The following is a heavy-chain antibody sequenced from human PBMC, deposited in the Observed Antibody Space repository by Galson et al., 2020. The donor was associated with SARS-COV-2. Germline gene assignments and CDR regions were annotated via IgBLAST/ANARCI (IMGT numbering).Heavy chain of an antibody. Sequence: GESLKISCAASGFTFSSYAMSWVRQAPGKGLEWVSAISGSGGSTYYADSVKGRFTISRDNSKNTLYLQMNSLRAEDTAVYYCTTFLRGDNCWGQGTLVTVSS. D-gene: IGHD3-3*02. CDR3: TTFLRGDNC. V-gene: IGHV3-23*01. J-gene: IGHJ4*02. CDR2: ISGSGGST. CDR1: GFTFSSYA.